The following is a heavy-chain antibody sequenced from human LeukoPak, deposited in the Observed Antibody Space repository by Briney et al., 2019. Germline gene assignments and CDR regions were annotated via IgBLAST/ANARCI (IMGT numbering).Heavy chain of an antibody. D-gene: IGHD1-7*01. J-gene: IGHJ4*02. CDR1: GFTFSTYG. V-gene: IGHV3-30*02. CDR2: TRYDGVNK. CDR3: AASGPVGGNWYSTDF. Sequence: GGSLRLSCAASGFTFSTYGMHWVRQAPGKGLEWVTFTRYDGVNKYYADSVKGRFTISRDNSKSTLHLQMNSLRTEDTAVYYCAASGPVGGNWYSTDFWGQGTLVTVSS.